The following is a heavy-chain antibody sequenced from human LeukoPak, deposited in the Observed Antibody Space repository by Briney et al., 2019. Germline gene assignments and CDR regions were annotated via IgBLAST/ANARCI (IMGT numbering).Heavy chain of an antibody. CDR2: ISSSSSYI. Sequence: GGSLRLSCAASGFTFSSYSMNWVRQAPGKGLEWVSSISSSSSYIYYADSVKGRFTISGDNAKNSLYLQMNSLRAEDTAVYYCVRVLRAEGGGPSDYWGQGTLVTVSS. CDR3: VRVLRAEGGGPSDY. CDR1: GFTFSSYS. V-gene: IGHV3-21*01. J-gene: IGHJ4*02. D-gene: IGHD3-9*01.